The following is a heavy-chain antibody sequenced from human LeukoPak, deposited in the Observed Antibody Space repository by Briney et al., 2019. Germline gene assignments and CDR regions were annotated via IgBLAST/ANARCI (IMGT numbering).Heavy chain of an antibody. CDR3: ARDSSIFGVVTLLFDY. Sequence: ASVKVSCKASGGTFSSYAISWVRQAPGQGLEWMGWINAGNGNTKYSQEFQGRVTITRDTSASTAYMELSSLRSEDMAVYYCARDSSIFGVVTLLFDYWGQGTLVTVSS. D-gene: IGHD3-3*01. J-gene: IGHJ4*02. V-gene: IGHV1-3*03. CDR2: INAGNGNT. CDR1: GGTFSSYA.